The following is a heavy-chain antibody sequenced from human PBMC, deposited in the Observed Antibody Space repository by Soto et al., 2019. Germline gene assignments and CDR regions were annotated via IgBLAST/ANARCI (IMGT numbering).Heavy chain of an antibody. D-gene: IGHD3-22*01. J-gene: IGHJ5*02. CDR3: ARISTDFPHWSGYDSSGYYYRFDP. CDR1: GGSISSSSYY. CDR2: IYYSGST. V-gene: IGHV4-39*01. Sequence: PSETLSLTCTVSGGSISSSSYYWGWIRQPPGKGLEWIGSIYYSGSTYYNPSLKSRVTISVDTSKNQFSLKLSSVTAADTAVYYCARISTDFPHWSGYDSSGYYYRFDPWGQGTLVT.